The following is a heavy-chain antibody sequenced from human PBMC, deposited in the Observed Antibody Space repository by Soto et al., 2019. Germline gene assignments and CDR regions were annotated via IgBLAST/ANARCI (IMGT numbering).Heavy chain of an antibody. J-gene: IGHJ4*02. D-gene: IGHD3-9*01. Sequence: SVKVSCKASGFTFTSSAAQWVRQARGQRLEWIGWIVVGSGNTNYAQKFQERVTITRDMSTSTAYMELSSLRSEDTAVYYCAADPLGEYDIFTGPAYWGQGTLVTVSS. V-gene: IGHV1-58*01. CDR2: IVVGSGNT. CDR1: GFTFTSSA. CDR3: AADPLGEYDIFTGPAY.